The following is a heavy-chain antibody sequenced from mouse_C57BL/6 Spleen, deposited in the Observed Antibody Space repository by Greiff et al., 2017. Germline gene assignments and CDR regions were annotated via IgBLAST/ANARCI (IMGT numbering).Heavy chain of an antibody. CDR1: GYAFSSSW. Sequence: QVQLQQSGPELVKPGASVKISCKASGYAFSSSWMNWVKQRPGKGLEWIGRIYPGDGDTNYNGKFKGKATLTADKSSSTAYMQLSSLTSEDSAVDFCARSSYYGDWYFDVWGTGTTVTVSS. CDR2: IYPGDGDT. V-gene: IGHV1-82*01. D-gene: IGHD2-13*01. J-gene: IGHJ1*03. CDR3: ARSSYYGDWYFDV.